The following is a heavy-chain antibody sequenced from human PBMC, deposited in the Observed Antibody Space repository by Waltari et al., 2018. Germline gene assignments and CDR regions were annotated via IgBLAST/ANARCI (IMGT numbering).Heavy chain of an antibody. Sequence: QVPLQESGPGLVKSSETLSLTCTVAGESLSSSVWCTWVRQSPGKGLALIGEISHTGYTDYHPSLKGLVTIAADRSRNQFSLNLNAVTAADTAVYYCARARYFGLLFAWFDPWGQGTLVTVSS. CDR3: ARARYFGLLFAWFDP. D-gene: IGHD2-21*02. CDR2: ISHTGYT. V-gene: IGHV4-4*02. CDR1: GESLSSSVW. J-gene: IGHJ5*02.